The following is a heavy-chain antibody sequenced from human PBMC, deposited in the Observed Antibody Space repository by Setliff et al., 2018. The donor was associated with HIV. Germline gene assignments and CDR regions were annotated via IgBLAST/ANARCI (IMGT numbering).Heavy chain of an antibody. V-gene: IGHV2-5*01. CDR2: IYWNDDK. CDR3: AHMGWYNYYFDY. D-gene: IGHD6-19*01. J-gene: IGHJ4*02. CDR1: GFSLSTSGVG. Sequence: SGPTLVNPTQTLTLTCTFSGFSLSTSGVGVGWIRQPPGKALEWLALIYWNDDKRYSPSLKSRLTITKDTSKNQAVLTMTNMDPVDTATYYCAHMGWYNYYFDYWGQGTLVTVSS.